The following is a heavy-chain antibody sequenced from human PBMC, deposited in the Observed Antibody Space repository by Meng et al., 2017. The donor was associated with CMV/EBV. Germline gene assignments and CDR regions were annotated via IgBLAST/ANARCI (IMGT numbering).Heavy chain of an antibody. CDR1: GFTFSSYA. V-gene: IGHV3-30*04. Sequence: GESLKISCAASGFTFSSYAMHWVRQAPGKGLEWVAVISYDGSNKYYADSVKGRFTISRDNSKNTLYLQMNSLRAEDTAVYHCARDRGELLDYWGQGTLVTVSS. CDR2: ISYDGSNK. D-gene: IGHD1-26*01. J-gene: IGHJ4*02. CDR3: ARDRGELLDY.